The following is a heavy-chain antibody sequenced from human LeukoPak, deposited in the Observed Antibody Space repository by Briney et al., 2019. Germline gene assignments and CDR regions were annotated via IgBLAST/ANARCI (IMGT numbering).Heavy chain of an antibody. J-gene: IGHJ6*03. V-gene: IGHV3-23*01. D-gene: IGHD6-13*01. Sequence: GGSLRLPCAASGFTFSNYGMNWVRQAPGKGLEWVSAISGSGGSTYYADSVKGRFTISRDNSKNTLYLQMNSLRAEDTAVYYCAKVYSPTYYYYYYMDVWGKGTTVTVSS. CDR3: AKVYSPTYYYYYYMDV. CDR2: ISGSGGST. CDR1: GFTFSNYG.